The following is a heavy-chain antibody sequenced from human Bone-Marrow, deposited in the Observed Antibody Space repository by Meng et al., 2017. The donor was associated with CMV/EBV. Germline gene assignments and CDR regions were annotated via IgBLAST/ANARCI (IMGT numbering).Heavy chain of an antibody. V-gene: IGHV1-69*10. Sequence: SVNVSCKASGGTFSSYAISWVRQAPGQGLEWMGGIIPILNIANYAQKFQGRVTITADKSTSTAYMELSSLRSEDTAIYYCAKNAQAHYDILTGYYKEERYFDYWGQGTLVTASS. CDR3: AKNAQAHYDILTGYYKEERYFDY. J-gene: IGHJ4*02. D-gene: IGHD3-9*01. CDR1: GGTFSSYA. CDR2: IIPILNIA.